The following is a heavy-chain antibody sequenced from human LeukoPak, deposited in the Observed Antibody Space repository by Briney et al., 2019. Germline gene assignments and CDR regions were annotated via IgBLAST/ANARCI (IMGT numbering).Heavy chain of an antibody. D-gene: IGHD1-26*01. Sequence: GKSLRLSCAASGLTFRNYGMHWVRQAPGKGLEWVAVIWYDGSNKYYADSVKGRFTISRDNSKDTLYLQMNSLRAADTAVYYCATDRNSGKYYDYWGQGTLVTVSS. V-gene: IGHV3-33*01. CDR3: ATDRNSGKYYDY. CDR1: GLTFRNYG. CDR2: IWYDGSNK. J-gene: IGHJ4*02.